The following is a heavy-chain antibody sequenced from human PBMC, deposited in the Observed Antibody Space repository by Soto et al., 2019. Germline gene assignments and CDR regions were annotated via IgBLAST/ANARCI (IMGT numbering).Heavy chain of an antibody. V-gene: IGHV1-69*02. CDR1: GGTFSSYT. CDR3: AASIAARPLDY. CDR2: IIPILGIA. Sequence: QVQLVQSGAEVKKPGSSVKVSCKASGGTFSSYTISWVRQAPGQGLEWMGRIIPILGIANYAQKFQGRVTITADKATSTAYMELSSLRSEDTAVYYCAASIAARPLDYWGQGTLVTVSS. J-gene: IGHJ4*02. D-gene: IGHD6-6*01.